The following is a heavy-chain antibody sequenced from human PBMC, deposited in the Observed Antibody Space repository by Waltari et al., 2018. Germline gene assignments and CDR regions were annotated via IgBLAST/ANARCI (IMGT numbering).Heavy chain of an antibody. V-gene: IGHV1-69*12. CDR2: IIPIFGTA. Sequence: QVQLVQSGAEVTKPGSSVKVSCKASGGTFSSYAISWVRQAPGQGLEWMGGIIPIFGTANYAQKFQGRVTMTADESTSTAYMELSSLRSEDTAVYYCASPGRWLQPYYGMDVWGQGTTVTVSS. CDR1: GGTFSSYA. J-gene: IGHJ6*02. D-gene: IGHD3-10*01. CDR3: ASPGRWLQPYYGMDV.